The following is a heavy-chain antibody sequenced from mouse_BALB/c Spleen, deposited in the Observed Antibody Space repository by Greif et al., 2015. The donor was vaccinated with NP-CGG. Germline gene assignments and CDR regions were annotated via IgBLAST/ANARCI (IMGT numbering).Heavy chain of an antibody. CDR2: INPSNGGT. J-gene: IGHJ3*01. V-gene: IGHV1S81*02. CDR3: TRDYRYDRAAWFAY. D-gene: IGHD2-14*01. Sequence: QVQLQQSGAELVKPGASVKLSCKASGYTFTSYYMYWVKQRPGQGLEWIGGINPSNGGTIFNEKFKSKATLTVDKSSTTAYMQLSSLTSEDSAVYYCTRDYRYDRAAWFAYWGQGTLVTVSA. CDR1: GYTFTSYY.